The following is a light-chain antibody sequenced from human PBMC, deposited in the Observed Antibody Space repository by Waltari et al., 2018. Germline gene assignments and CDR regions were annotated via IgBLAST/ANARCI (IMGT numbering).Light chain of an antibody. J-gene: IGKJ4*01. Sequence: DVVMTQSPLSLPVTLGQPASISCKSRQSLVHRDGNTYLAWFQQRPGQSPRRLIYKVSNREAGVPDRFSASGSGTDFTLKISRVEAEDVGVYYCMQGTHWPLTFGGGTKVEIK. CDR3: MQGTHWPLT. CDR1: QSLVHRDGNTY. V-gene: IGKV2-30*02. CDR2: KVS.